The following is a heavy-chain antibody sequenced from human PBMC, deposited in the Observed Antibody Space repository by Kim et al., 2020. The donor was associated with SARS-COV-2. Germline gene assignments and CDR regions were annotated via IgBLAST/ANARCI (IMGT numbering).Heavy chain of an antibody. CDR3: ARALYYYDSSGYDIWYFDL. CDR1: GGSVSSGSYY. Sequence: SETLSLTCTVSGGSVSSGSYYWSWIRQPPGKGLEWIGYIYYSGSTNYNPSLKSRVTISVDTSKNQFSLKLSSVTAADTAVYYCARALYYYDSSGYDIWYFDLWGRGTLVTVSS. V-gene: IGHV4-61*01. J-gene: IGHJ2*01. D-gene: IGHD3-22*01. CDR2: IYYSGST.